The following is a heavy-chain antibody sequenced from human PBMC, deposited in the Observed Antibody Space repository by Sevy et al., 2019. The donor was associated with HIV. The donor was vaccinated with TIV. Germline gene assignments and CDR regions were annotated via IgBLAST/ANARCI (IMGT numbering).Heavy chain of an antibody. CDR1: GFSFSYYG. CDR3: ANAYSGSYSHSYLYALDV. J-gene: IGHJ6*02. D-gene: IGHD1-26*01. V-gene: IGHV3-30*18. Sequence: GGSLRLSCIGSGFSFSYYGIHWVRQSPGKGLDWVALISHDGINEYYAYSVKGRFTTSRDNSKNMVYLEMNSLRNEDTAIYFCANAYSGSYSHSYLYALDVWGQGTTVTVSS. CDR2: ISHDGINE.